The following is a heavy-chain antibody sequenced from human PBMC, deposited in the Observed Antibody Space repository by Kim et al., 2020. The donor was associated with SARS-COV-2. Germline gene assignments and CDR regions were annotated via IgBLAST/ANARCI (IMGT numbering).Heavy chain of an antibody. V-gene: IGHV3-33*01. CDR2: IWYDGSNK. Sequence: GGSLRLSCAASGFTFSSYGMHWVRQAPGKGLEWVAVIWYDGSNKYYADSVKGRFTISRDNSKNTLYLQMNSLRAEDTAVYYCARDFYDSSGYYYVSRGMDVWGQGTTVTVSS. CDR3: ARDFYDSSGYYYVSRGMDV. D-gene: IGHD3-22*01. J-gene: IGHJ6*02. CDR1: GFTFSSYG.